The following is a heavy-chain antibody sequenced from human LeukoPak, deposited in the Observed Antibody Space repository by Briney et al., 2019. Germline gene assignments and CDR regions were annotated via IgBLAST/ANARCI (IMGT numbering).Heavy chain of an antibody. CDR3: ARPSNSGYDF. D-gene: IGHD5-12*01. Sequence: NRGESLKISCKASGYSFSNYWIGWVRQMPGKGLEWMGIIYPSDSDTRYSPSFQGQVTISADKSISTAYLQWSSLKASDTAMYYCARPSNSGYDFRGQGALVTVSS. J-gene: IGHJ4*02. CDR1: GYSFSNYW. CDR2: IYPSDSDT. V-gene: IGHV5-51*01.